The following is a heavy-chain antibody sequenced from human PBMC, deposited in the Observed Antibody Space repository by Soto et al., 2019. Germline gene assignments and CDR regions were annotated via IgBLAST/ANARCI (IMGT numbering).Heavy chain of an antibody. CDR1: GGSISSSSYY. Sequence: SETLSLTCTVSGGSISSSSYYWGWIRQPPGKGLEWIGSIYYSGSTYYNPSLKSRVTISVDTSKNQFSLKLSSVTAADTAVYYCASPKIAFYNWFDPWGQGLLVTVSS. V-gene: IGHV4-39*01. D-gene: IGHD3-3*02. J-gene: IGHJ5*02. CDR2: IYYSGST. CDR3: ASPKIAFYNWFDP.